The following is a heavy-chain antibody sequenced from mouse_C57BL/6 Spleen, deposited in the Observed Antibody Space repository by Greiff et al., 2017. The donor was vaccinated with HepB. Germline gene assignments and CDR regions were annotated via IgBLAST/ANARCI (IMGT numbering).Heavy chain of an antibody. D-gene: IGHD2-1*01. V-gene: IGHV1-50*01. CDR2: IDPSDSYT. CDR1: GYTFTSYW. Sequence: VQLQQPGAELVKPGASVKLSCKASGYTFTSYWMQWVKQRPGQGLEWIGEIDPSDSYTNYNQKFKGKATLTVDTSSSTAYMQLSSLTSEDSAVYYCARDGNYGFDYWGQGTTLTVSS. J-gene: IGHJ2*01. CDR3: ARDGNYGFDY.